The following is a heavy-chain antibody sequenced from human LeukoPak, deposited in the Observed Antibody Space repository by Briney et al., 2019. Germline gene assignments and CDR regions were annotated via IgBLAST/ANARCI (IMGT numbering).Heavy chain of an antibody. D-gene: IGHD6-19*01. CDR3: ARQARTRSGWYSEPRFDAFDI. CDR1: GGSISSYY. V-gene: IGHV4-59*01. CDR2: IYYSGST. J-gene: IGHJ3*02. Sequence: SETLSLTCTVSGGSISSYYGSWIRQPPGKGLEWIGYIYYSGSTNYNPSLKSRVTISVDTSKNQFSLKLSSVTAADTAVYYCARQARTRSGWYSEPRFDAFDIWGQGTMVTVSS.